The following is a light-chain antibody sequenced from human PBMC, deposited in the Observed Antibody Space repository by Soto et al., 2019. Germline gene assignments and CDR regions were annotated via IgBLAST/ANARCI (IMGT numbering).Light chain of an antibody. CDR2: EVN. CDR1: STDIGGYIY. J-gene: IGLJ2*01. Sequence: QSALTQPASVSGSAGQPITISCTGTSTDIGGYIYVSWYQQHPGKAPKLMIFEVNNRPSGVSNRFSGSKSGNTASLTISGLQAEDEADYYCSSYTSTTPYVLFGGGTKLTVL. CDR3: SSYTSTTPYVL. V-gene: IGLV2-14*01.